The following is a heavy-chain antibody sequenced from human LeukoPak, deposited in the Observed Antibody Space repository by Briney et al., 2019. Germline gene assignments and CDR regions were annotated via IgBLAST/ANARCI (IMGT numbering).Heavy chain of an antibody. Sequence: GESLKISCKGSGYSFTTYWIAWVRQMPGKGLEWMGIIYPGDSGTRYSPSFQGQVTISVDKSISTAYLQWSSLKASDTAMYYCARADGATITSHFEYWGQGTLVTVSS. J-gene: IGHJ4*02. CDR2: IYPGDSGT. CDR1: GYSFTTYW. CDR3: ARADGATITSHFEY. D-gene: IGHD5-24*01. V-gene: IGHV5-51*01.